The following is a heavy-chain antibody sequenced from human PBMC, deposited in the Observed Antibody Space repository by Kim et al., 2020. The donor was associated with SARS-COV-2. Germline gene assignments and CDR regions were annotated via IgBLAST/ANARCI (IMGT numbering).Heavy chain of an antibody. D-gene: IGHD1-26*01. V-gene: IGHV4-39*01. CDR1: ETSISSTSNY. Sequence: SETLSLTCTVSETSISSTSNYWGWIRQPPGKGLEWIGSSYYSGSTYYNPSLKSRVTIFVDKSKNQFSLKLSSVTAADTALYYCANIVGDNPVYWGQGTLVTVSS. J-gene: IGHJ4*02. CDR3: ANIVGDNPVY. CDR2: SYYSGST.